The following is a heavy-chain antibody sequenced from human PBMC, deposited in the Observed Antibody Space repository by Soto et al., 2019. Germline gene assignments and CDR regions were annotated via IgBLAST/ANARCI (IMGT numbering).Heavy chain of an antibody. V-gene: IGHV5-51*01. CDR3: ASPAPGEYYYDSSGYSRDYYYGMDV. J-gene: IGHJ6*02. CDR1: GYSFTSYW. CDR2: IYPGDSDT. D-gene: IGHD3-22*01. Sequence: PGESLKISRKGSGYSFTSYWIGWVRQMPGKGLEWMGIIYPGDSDTRYSPSFQGQVTISADKSISTAYLQWSSLKASDTAMYYCASPAPGEYYYDSSGYSRDYYYGMDVWGQGTTVTVSS.